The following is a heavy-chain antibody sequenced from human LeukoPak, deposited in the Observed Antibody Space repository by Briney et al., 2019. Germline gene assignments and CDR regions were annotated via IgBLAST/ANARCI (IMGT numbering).Heavy chain of an antibody. D-gene: IGHD2-15*01. CDR1: GGSISSYY. Sequence: PSETLSLTCTVSGGSISSYYWSWIRQPPGKGLEWIGYIYYSGSTNYNPSLKSRVTISVDTSKNQFSLKLSSVTAADTAVYYCARDGFLAAIDAFDIWGQGTMVTVSS. J-gene: IGHJ3*02. CDR3: ARDGFLAAIDAFDI. V-gene: IGHV4-59*01. CDR2: IYYSGST.